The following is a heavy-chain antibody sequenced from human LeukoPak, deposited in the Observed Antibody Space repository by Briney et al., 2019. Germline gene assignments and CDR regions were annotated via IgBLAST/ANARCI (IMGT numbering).Heavy chain of an antibody. CDR3: ARAVSGYSYGFLY. J-gene: IGHJ4*02. CDR2: IYYSGST. Sequence: SETLSLTCTVSGDSISGFYWNWIRQPPGKGLEWIGYIYYSGSTNYNPSLKSRVTISVGTSKNQFSLKLSSVTAADTAVYYCARAVSGYSYGFLYWGQGTLVTVSS. D-gene: IGHD5-18*01. V-gene: IGHV4-59*01. CDR1: GDSISGFY.